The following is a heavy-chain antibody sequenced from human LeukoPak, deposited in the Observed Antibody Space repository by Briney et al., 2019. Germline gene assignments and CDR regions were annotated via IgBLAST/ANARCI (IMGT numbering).Heavy chain of an antibody. CDR3: ARSYGRAQRWPQMTRDRTIDY. V-gene: IGHV4-34*01. CDR1: GGSFSGYY. CDR2: INHSGST. D-gene: IGHD5-24*01. J-gene: IGHJ4*02. Sequence: SETLSLTCAVYGGSFSGYYWSWIRQPPGKGLEWIGEINHSGSTDYNPSLKSRVTISVDTSKNQFSLKLSSVTAADTAVYYCARSYGRAQRWPQMTRDRTIDYWGQGTLVTVSS.